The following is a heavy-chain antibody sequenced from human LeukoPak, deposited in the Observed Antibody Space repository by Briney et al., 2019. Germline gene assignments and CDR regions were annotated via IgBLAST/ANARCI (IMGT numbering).Heavy chain of an antibody. V-gene: IGHV3-7*03. J-gene: IGHJ6*04. CDR3: ARKMDV. Sequence: GGSLRLSCVGSRFTFSNYWMHWVRQAPGKGLEWVANIKQDGSEKYYVASVKGRFTISRDNAKNSLYLQMNSLRAEDTAVYYCARKMDVWGKGTTVTVSS. CDR1: RFTFSNYW. D-gene: IGHD1-14*01. CDR2: IKQDGSEK.